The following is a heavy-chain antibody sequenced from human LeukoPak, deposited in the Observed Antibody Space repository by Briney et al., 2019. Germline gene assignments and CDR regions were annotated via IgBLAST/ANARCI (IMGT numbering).Heavy chain of an antibody. CDR1: GGFISSYY. J-gene: IGHJ5*02. CDR2: IYYSGST. V-gene: IGHV4-59*08. D-gene: IGHD3-22*01. CDR3: ARYYYDSSGYRERWLDP. Sequence: SETLSLTCTVSGGFISSYYWSWIRQPPGKGLEWIGYIYYSGSTNYNPSLKSRVTISVDTSKNQFSLKLTSVTAADKAVYYRARYYYDSSGYRERWLDPWGQGTLVTVSS.